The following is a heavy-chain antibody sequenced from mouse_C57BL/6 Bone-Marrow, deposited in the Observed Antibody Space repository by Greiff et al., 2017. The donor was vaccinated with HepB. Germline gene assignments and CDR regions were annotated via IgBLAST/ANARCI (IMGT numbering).Heavy chain of an antibody. V-gene: IGHV1-82*01. CDR1: GYAFSSSW. D-gene: IGHD3-2*02. CDR3: ARGLRLRGFAY. CDR2: IYPGDGDT. J-gene: IGHJ3*01. Sequence: VKLKQSGPELVKPGASVKISCKASGYAFSSSWMNWVKQRPGKGLEWIGRIYPGDGDTNYNGKFKGKATLTADKSSSTAYMQLSSLTSEDSAVYFCARGLRLRGFAYWGQGTLVTVSA.